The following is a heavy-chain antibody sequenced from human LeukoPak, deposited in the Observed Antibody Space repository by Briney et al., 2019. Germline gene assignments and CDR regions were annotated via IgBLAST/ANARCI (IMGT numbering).Heavy chain of an antibody. Sequence: GGSLRLSSAASGFTFSDYYMSWIRQAPGKGLEWVSYISSSGSTIYYADSVKGRFTISRDNAKNSLYLQMNSLRAEDTAVYYCARMVDTAMGYYFDYWGQGTLVTVSS. CDR2: ISSSGSTI. J-gene: IGHJ4*02. D-gene: IGHD5-18*01. CDR1: GFTFSDYY. V-gene: IGHV3-11*01. CDR3: ARMVDTAMGYYFDY.